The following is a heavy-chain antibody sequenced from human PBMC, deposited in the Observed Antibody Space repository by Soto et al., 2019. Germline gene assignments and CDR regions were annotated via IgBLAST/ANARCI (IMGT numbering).Heavy chain of an antibody. CDR3: ASASRYGVSYYYYGMDV. CDR2: IIPIFGTA. J-gene: IGHJ6*02. D-gene: IGHD4-17*01. V-gene: IGHV1-69*13. Sequence: ASVKVSCKASGGTFSSYASSWVRQAPGQGLEWMGGIIPIFGTANYAQKFQGRVTITADESTSTAYMELSSLRSEDTAVYYCASASRYGVSYYYYGMDVWGQGTTVTVSS. CDR1: GGTFSSYA.